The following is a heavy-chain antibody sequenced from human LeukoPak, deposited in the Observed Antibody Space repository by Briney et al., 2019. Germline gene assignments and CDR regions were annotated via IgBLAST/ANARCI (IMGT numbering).Heavy chain of an antibody. V-gene: IGHV1-18*01. CDR1: GYTFISYG. D-gene: IGHD3-10*01. CDR3: ARDRGVGELASDY. J-gene: IGHJ4*02. Sequence: ASVKVSCKASGYTFISYGVSWVRQAPGLGLEWMGWISVYNGKTNYAQNLQGRVTTTTDTSTNTAYMELRSLRSDDTAVYYCARDRGVGELASDYWGQGTLVTVSS. CDR2: ISVYNGKT.